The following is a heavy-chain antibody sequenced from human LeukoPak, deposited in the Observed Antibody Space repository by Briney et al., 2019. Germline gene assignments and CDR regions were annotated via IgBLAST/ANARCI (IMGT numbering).Heavy chain of an antibody. Sequence: SVKVSCKASGGTFSSYAISWVRQAPGQGLEWMGGIIPIFGTASYAQKFQGRVTITADESTSTAYMELSSLRSEDTAVYYCARDLGIAAAVFSVWGQGTLVTVSS. CDR1: GGTFSSYA. D-gene: IGHD6-13*01. V-gene: IGHV1-69*13. CDR2: IIPIFGTA. CDR3: ARDLGIAAAVFSV. J-gene: IGHJ4*02.